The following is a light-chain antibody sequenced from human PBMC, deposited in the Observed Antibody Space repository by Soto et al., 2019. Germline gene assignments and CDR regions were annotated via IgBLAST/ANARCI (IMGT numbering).Light chain of an antibody. CDR1: ESVSSTY. Sequence: EIALTQSQGTLSLSPGERVTLSCSASESVSSTYFAWYQQTPGQAPRLLIYSASRRAAGIPDRFSGSGSGTDFTLTISRLEPEDFAVYYCQQYGSAFITFGQGTRLEIQ. CDR2: SAS. J-gene: IGKJ5*01. CDR3: QQYGSAFIT. V-gene: IGKV3-20*01.